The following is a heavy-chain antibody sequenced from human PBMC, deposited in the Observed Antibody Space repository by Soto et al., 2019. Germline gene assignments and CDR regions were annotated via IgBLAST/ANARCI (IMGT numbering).Heavy chain of an antibody. CDR2: IYSGGST. J-gene: IGHJ6*02. D-gene: IGHD3-10*01. CDR3: ARIWFGELLYYGMDV. V-gene: IGHV3-53*01. CDR1: GFTVSSNY. Sequence: GSLRLSCAASGFTVSSNYMSWVRQAPGKGLEWVSVIYSGGSTYYADSVKGRFTISRDNSKNTLYLQMNSLRAEDTAVYYCARIWFGELLYYGMDVWGQGTTVTVSS.